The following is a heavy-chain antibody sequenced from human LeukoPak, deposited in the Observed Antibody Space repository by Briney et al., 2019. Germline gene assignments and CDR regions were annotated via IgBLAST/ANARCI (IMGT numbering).Heavy chain of an antibody. CDR3: ASALGWELPRVVH. CDR2: IYYSGST. D-gene: IGHD1-26*01. Sequence: PSETLSLTCTVSGGSISSYHWSWIRQPPGKGLEWIGYIYYSGSTNYNPSLKSRVTISVDTSKNQFSLKLSSVTAADTAVYYCASALGWELPRVVHWGQGTLVTVSS. CDR1: GGSISSYH. V-gene: IGHV4-59*01. J-gene: IGHJ4*02.